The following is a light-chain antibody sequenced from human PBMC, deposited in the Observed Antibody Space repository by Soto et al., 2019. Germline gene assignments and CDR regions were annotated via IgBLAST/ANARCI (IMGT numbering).Light chain of an antibody. J-gene: IGKJ1*01. CDR3: QHYNSYSEA. V-gene: IGKV1-5*03. CDR1: QTIRSW. CDR2: KAS. Sequence: DIQRTQSPSTLSGSVGDRVTITCRASQTIRSWLAWYQQKPGKAPKVXIYKASTLKSGVPSVFSGSGAGTECTRTISSLKPDDFETDDCQHYNSYSEAFGQGTKVDIK.